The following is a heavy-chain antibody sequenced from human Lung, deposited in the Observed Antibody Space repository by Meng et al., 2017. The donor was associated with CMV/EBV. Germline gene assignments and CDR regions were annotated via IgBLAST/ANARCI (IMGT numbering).Heavy chain of an antibody. CDR3: AKDEFRYCSSTSCLDAFDT. CDR2: IWYDGSNK. J-gene: IGHJ3*02. D-gene: IGHD2-2*01. Sequence: GGSLRLXCAASGFTFSSYGMHWVRQAPGKGLEWVAVIWYDGSNKYYADSVKGRFTISRDNSKNTLYLQMNSLRAEDTAVYYCAKDEFRYCSSTSCLDAFDTWGQGTMVTVSS. CDR1: GFTFSSYG. V-gene: IGHV3-33*06.